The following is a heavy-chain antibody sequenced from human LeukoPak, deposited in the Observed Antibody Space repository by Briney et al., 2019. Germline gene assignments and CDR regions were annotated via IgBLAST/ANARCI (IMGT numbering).Heavy chain of an antibody. CDR2: INPNSGGT. V-gene: IGHV1-2*04. J-gene: IGHJ3*02. D-gene: IGHD2-15*01. Sequence: VASAKVSCKASGYTFTGYYMHWVRQAPGQGLEWMGWINPNSGGTNYAQKFQGWVTMTRDTSISTAYMELSRLRSDDTAVYYCARGYCSGGSCYYDDAFDIWGQGTMVTVSS. CDR1: GYTFTGYY. CDR3: ARGYCSGGSCYYDDAFDI.